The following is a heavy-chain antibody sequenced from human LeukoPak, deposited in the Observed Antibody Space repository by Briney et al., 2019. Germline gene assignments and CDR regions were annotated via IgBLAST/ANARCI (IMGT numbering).Heavy chain of an antibody. CDR3: ARTGTPITIFGVVNWFDP. CDR1: GGSISSYY. CDR2: IYYSGST. D-gene: IGHD3-3*01. J-gene: IGHJ5*02. Sequence: SETLSLTCTVSGGSISSYYWSWIRQPPGKGLEWIGYIYYSGSTNYNPSLKSRVTISVDTSKNQFSLKLSSVTAADTAVYYCARTGTPITIFGVVNWFDPWDQGTLVTVSS. V-gene: IGHV4-59*08.